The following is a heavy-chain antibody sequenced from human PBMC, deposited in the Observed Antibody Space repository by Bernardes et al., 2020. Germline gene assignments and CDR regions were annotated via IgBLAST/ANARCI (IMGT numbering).Heavy chain of an antibody. CDR3: AREPENIAAAGPAGY. CDR2: ISSSGSTI. CDR1: GFTFSSYE. V-gene: IGHV3-48*03. D-gene: IGHD6-13*01. J-gene: IGHJ4*02. Sequence: GGSLRLSCAASGFTFSSYEMNWVRQAPGKGLEWVSYISSSGSTIYYADSVKGRFTISRDNAKNSLYLQMNSLRAEDTAVYYCAREPENIAAAGPAGYWGQGALVTVSS.